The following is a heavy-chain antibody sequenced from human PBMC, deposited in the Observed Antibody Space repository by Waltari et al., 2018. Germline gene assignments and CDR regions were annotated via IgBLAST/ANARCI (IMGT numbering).Heavy chain of an antibody. V-gene: IGHV4-39*07. CDR3: ARGYYDSSGYFQH. CDR2: IYYSGST. CDR1: GGSISSRSYY. Sequence: QLQLQESGPGLVKPSETLSLTCTVSGGSISSRSYYWGWIRQPPGKGLEWIGSIYYSGSTYYNPSLKSRVTISVDTSKNQFSLKLSSVTAADTAVYYCARGYYDSSGYFQHWGQGTLVTVSS. D-gene: IGHD3-22*01. J-gene: IGHJ1*01.